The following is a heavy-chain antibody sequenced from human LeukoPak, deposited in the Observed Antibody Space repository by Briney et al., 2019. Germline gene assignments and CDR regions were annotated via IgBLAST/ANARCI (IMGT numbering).Heavy chain of an antibody. V-gene: IGHV3-21*01. CDR1: GFTLSSYS. CDR2: ISSSSSYI. CDR3: ARDPENYGPGSYAH. D-gene: IGHD3-10*01. Sequence: PGGSLRLSCAASGFTLSSYSMNSVRQAPGKGLGWGSCISSSSSYIYYADSVKGRFTISRDNATKSLYLQMNSLRAEDTAVYYCARDPENYGPGSYAHWGQGTLVTVSS. J-gene: IGHJ4*02.